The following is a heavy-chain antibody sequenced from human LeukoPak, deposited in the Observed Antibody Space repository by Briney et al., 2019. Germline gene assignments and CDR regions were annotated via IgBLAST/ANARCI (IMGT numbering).Heavy chain of an antibody. CDR1: GGSFSGYY. V-gene: IGHV4-34*01. CDR3: ARGTPYFDY. J-gene: IGHJ4*02. CDR2: INHSGST. Sequence: SETLSLTCAVYGGSFSGYYWSWIRQPPGKGLEWIGEINHSGSTNYNPSLKSRVTISEDTSKNQFSLKLSAVTAADTAVYYCARGTPYFDYWGQGTLVTVSS.